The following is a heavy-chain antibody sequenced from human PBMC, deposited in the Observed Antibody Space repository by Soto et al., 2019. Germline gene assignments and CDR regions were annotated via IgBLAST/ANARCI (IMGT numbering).Heavy chain of an antibody. CDR1: GYTFTDYD. J-gene: IGHJ4*02. V-gene: IGHV1-8*01. CDR2: IYPDDGST. D-gene: IGHD1-20*01. Sequence: QVQLVQSGAEVKKPGASVKVSWTASGYTFTDYDINWVRRATGQGLEWMGSIYPDDGSTAYAQKFQGRVSMTWNASIRTAYMELSSLTSEDTAMYYCAREYGISGTERAGLDCWGQGTLVTVSS. CDR3: AREYGISGTERAGLDC.